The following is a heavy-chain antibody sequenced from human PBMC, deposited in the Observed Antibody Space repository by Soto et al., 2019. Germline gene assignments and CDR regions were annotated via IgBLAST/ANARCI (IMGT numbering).Heavy chain of an antibody. V-gene: IGHV6-1*01. CDR3: ARGSYYSGWV. D-gene: IGHD6-19*01. J-gene: IGHJ4*02. CDR1: GDSVSSTSTA. Sequence: SQTLSLTCAISGDSVSSTSTAWSWIRRSPSRGLEWLGRTYYRSKWYSDYAVSVKSRITINPDTSKNQFSLQLNSVTPDDTAVYYCARGSYYSGWVWGQGTLVTVSS. CDR2: TYYRSKWYS.